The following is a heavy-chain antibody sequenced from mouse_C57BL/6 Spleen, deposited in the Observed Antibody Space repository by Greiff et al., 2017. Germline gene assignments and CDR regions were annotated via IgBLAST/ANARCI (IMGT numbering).Heavy chain of an antibody. D-gene: IGHD1-1*01. J-gene: IGHJ2*01. CDR1: GYTFTSYW. Sequence: VQLQQSGAELVKPGASVKMSCKASGYTFTSYWITWVKQRPGQGLEWIGDIYPGSGSTNYNEKFKSKATLTVDTSSSTAYMQLSSLTSEDSAVYYCARDYYGSSRFDYWGQGTTLTVSS. CDR2: IYPGSGST. V-gene: IGHV1-55*01. CDR3: ARDYYGSSRFDY.